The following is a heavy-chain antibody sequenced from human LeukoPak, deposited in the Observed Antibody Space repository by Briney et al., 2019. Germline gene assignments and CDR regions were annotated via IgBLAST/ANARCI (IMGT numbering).Heavy chain of an antibody. CDR1: GGTFSSYA. V-gene: IGHV1-69*04. Sequence: GSSVKVSCKASGGTFSSYAISWVRQAPGQGLEGMGRIIPILGIANYAQKFQGRVTITADKSTSTAYMELSSLRSEDTAVYYCARGGSYPSPHLDYWGQGTLVTVSS. CDR3: ARGGSYPSPHLDY. J-gene: IGHJ4*02. CDR2: IIPILGIA. D-gene: IGHD1-26*01.